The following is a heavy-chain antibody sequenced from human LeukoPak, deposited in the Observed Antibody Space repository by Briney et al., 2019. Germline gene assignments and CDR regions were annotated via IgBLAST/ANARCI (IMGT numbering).Heavy chain of an antibody. CDR3: AKDPRWAVAGTRDY. CDR2: ISGSGGST. D-gene: IGHD6-19*01. Sequence: GGSLRLSCAASGFTFSSYWMHWVRQAPGKGLEWVSAISGSGGSTYYADSVKGRFTISRDNSKNTLYLQMNSLRAEDTAVYYCAKDPRWAVAGTRDYWGQGTLVTVSS. V-gene: IGHV3-23*01. CDR1: GFTFSSYW. J-gene: IGHJ4*02.